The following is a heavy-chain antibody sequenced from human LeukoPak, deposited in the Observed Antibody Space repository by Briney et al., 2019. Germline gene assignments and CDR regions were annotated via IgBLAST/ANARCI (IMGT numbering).Heavy chain of an antibody. CDR3: ARGYSSGWTQLDY. J-gene: IGHJ4*02. V-gene: IGHV1-2*02. D-gene: IGHD6-19*01. CDR1: GYILSDFF. CDR2: INPHSGGT. Sequence: ASVKVSCKASGYILSDFFIHWVRQAPGQGLEWMGWINPHSGGTRFAQKFEGRVTLTRDTSISTVYLDLSRLRSDDTAVYYCARGYSSGWTQLDYWGQGTLVTVSS.